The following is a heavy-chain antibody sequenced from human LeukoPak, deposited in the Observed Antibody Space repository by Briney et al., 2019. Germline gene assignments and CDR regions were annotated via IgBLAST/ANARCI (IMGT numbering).Heavy chain of an antibody. V-gene: IGHV3-23*01. Sequence: GGSLRLSCAASGFTFSSYAMSWVRQAPGKGLEWVSAISGSGGSTYYADSVKGRFTISRDNSKNTLYLQLNSLRAEDTAVYYCAKDREDAEYYFDYWGQGTLVTVSS. CDR1: GFTFSSYA. CDR3: AKDREDAEYYFDY. J-gene: IGHJ4*02. D-gene: IGHD2-2*01. CDR2: ISGSGGST.